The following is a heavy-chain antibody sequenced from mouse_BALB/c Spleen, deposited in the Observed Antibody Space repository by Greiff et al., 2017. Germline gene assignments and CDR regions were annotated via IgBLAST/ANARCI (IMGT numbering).Heavy chain of an antibody. Sequence: EVKVEESGPGLVKPSQSLSLTCTVTGYSITSDYAWNWIRQFPGNKLEWMGYISYSGSTSYNPSLKSRISITRDTSKNQFFLQLNSVTTEDTATYYCARGKGTCDYWGQGTTLTVSS. D-gene: IGHD3-3*01. CDR1: GYSITSDYA. CDR3: ARGKGTCDY. CDR2: ISYSGST. V-gene: IGHV3-2*02. J-gene: IGHJ2*01.